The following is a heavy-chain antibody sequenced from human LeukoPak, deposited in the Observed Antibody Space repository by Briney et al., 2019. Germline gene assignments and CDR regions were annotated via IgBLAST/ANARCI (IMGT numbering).Heavy chain of an antibody. J-gene: IGHJ4*02. CDR1: GFTFSSYA. CDR2: ISYDGSNK. Sequence: PGGSLRLSCAASGFTFSSYAMHWVRQAPGKGLEWVAVISYDGSNKYYADSVKGRFTISRDNSKNTLYLQMNSLRAEDTAVYYCARGALLAFRGVTGYWGQGTLVTVSS. D-gene: IGHD3-16*01. CDR3: ARGALLAFRGVTGY. V-gene: IGHV3-30*04.